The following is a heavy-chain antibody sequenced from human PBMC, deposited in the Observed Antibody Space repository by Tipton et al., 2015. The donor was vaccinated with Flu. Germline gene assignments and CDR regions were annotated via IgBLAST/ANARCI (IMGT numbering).Heavy chain of an antibody. CDR2: INHSGST. CDR3: ARGYHGSGNYSPVGIDS. J-gene: IGHJ4*02. V-gene: IGHV4-34*01. Sequence: TLSLTCAVYGGSFSGYYWSWIRQPPGKGLEWVGEINHSGSTNYNPSLKSRVTISVDTSRKQFSLKLSSVTAADTAVYYCARGYHGSGNYSPVGIDSWGQGTLVTVSS. CDR1: GGSFSGYY. D-gene: IGHD3-10*01.